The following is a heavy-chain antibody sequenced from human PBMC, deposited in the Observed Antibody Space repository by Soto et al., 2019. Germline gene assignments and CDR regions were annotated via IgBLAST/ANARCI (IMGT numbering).Heavy chain of an antibody. Sequence: EVQLVESGGGLVQPGGSLRLSCAASGFTVTSSSISWVRQAPGKRLDWVSTIYSSGSTYYADSVRGRFIISRDISENTVDLQMNSLTVEDTAVYYCAREASGSGLWSHGSFESWGQGTLVTVSS. CDR2: IYSSGST. J-gene: IGHJ5*01. CDR3: AREASGSGLWSHGSFES. CDR1: GFTVTSSS. V-gene: IGHV3-66*01. D-gene: IGHD6-19*01.